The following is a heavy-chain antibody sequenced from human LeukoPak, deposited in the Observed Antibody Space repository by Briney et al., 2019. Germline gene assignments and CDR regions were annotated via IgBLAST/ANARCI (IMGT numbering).Heavy chain of an antibody. D-gene: IGHD2-2*01. V-gene: IGHV1-69*13. Sequence: SVKVSCKASGGTFSSYAISWVRQAPGQGLEWMGGIIPIFGTANYAQKFQGRVTITADESTSTAYMELSSLRSEDTAVYYCARDRARGYCGSTSCRYNWFDPWGQGTLVTVSS. CDR1: GGTFSSYA. CDR2: IIPIFGTA. J-gene: IGHJ5*02. CDR3: ARDRARGYCGSTSCRYNWFDP.